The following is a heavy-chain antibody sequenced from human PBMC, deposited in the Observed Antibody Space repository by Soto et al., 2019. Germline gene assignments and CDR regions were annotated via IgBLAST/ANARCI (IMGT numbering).Heavy chain of an antibody. J-gene: IGHJ5*02. D-gene: IGHD6-13*01. Sequence: QVQLVQSGAEVKKPGASVKVSCKASGYTFTGYYMHWVRQAPGQGLEWMGWINPNSGGTNYAQKYQGRVTMTRDTSISTAYMELSRLRSDDTAVYYCARDRPVYISSWLGFDPWGQGTLVTVSS. CDR2: INPNSGGT. V-gene: IGHV1-2*02. CDR1: GYTFTGYY. CDR3: ARDRPVYISSWLGFDP.